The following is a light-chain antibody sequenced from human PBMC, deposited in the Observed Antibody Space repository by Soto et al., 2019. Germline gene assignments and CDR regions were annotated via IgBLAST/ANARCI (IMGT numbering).Light chain of an antibody. CDR1: SSDVGTGYD. J-gene: IGLJ1*01. CDR2: GSS. CDR3: QSYDSSLSGYV. Sequence: QSVLTQPASVSGSPGQSITISCPGTSSDVGTGYDVHWYQQHPGTAPKLLIYGSSNRPSGVPDRFSGSKSGTSASLAITGLQAEDEADYYCQSYDSSLSGYVFGTGTKVTVL. V-gene: IGLV1-40*01.